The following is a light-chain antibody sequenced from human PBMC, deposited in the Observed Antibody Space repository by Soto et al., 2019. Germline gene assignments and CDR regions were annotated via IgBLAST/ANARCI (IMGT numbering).Light chain of an antibody. CDR2: DAS. CDR3: QHYNSYSEA. Sequence: IQMTQSPSSLSASIGDRVTITCQASQNINNYLNWYQQKPGRAPKLLIYDASNLEAGVPSRFRGSGSGTDFTFTISRLQPDDFATYYCQHYNSYSEAFGQGTKVDI. J-gene: IGKJ1*01. V-gene: IGKV1-33*01. CDR1: QNINNY.